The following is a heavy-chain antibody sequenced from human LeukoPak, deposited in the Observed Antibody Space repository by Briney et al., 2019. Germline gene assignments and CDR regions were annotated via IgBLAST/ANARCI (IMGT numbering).Heavy chain of an antibody. CDR3: ARGLNVVVVADTQARGWFDP. Sequence: ASVKDSCMASGYTFTSYYMHWVRQAPGQGVEWMGIINPSGGSTSYAQKFQGRVTMTRDTSTSTVYMELSSLRSEDTAVYYCARGLNVVVVADTQARGWFDPWGQGTLVTVSS. CDR1: GYTFTSYY. D-gene: IGHD2-15*01. CDR2: INPSGGST. J-gene: IGHJ5*02. V-gene: IGHV1-46*01.